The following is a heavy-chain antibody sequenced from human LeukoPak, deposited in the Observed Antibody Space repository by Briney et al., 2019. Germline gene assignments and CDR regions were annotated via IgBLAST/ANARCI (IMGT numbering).Heavy chain of an antibody. V-gene: IGHV4-59*01. CDR1: GGSISSYY. D-gene: IGHD3-10*01. Sequence: SETLSLTCTVSGGSISSYYWSWFRQPPGKGLEWIGYMHYSGSTNYNPSLKSRVTISVDTSRNQISLKLSSVTAADTAVYYCARWILYSSGSYSDYWGQGTLVTVSS. J-gene: IGHJ4*02. CDR2: MHYSGST. CDR3: ARWILYSSGSYSDY.